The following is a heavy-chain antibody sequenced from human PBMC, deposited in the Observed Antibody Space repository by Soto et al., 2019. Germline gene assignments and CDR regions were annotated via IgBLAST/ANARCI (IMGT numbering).Heavy chain of an antibody. CDR2: INSDGSST. J-gene: IGHJ3*02. V-gene: IGHV3-74*01. D-gene: IGHD3-10*01. CDR1: GFTFSSYW. Sequence: EVQLVESGGGLVQPGGSLRLSCAASGFTFSSYWMHWVRQAPGKGLVWVSRINSDGSSTSYADSVKGRFTISRDNAKNTLYLPMNSLRAEDTAVYYFARRPTNYYGSGRYGIDAFDIWGQGTMVTVSS. CDR3: ARRPTNYYGSGRYGIDAFDI.